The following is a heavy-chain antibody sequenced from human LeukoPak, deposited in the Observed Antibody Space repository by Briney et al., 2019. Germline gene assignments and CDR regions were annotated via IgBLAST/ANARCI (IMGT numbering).Heavy chain of an antibody. CDR3: ARARQQLVLGWFDP. J-gene: IGHJ5*02. CDR1: GGSISNYY. CDR2: TYTSGSI. Sequence: SETLSLTCTVSGGSISNYYWSWIRHPPGQGLEWIGYTYTSGSINSNPSLNSRTTILLNTTKKQFSLKLSLMSAADKAVYYCARARQQLVLGWFDPWGQGTLVTVSS. V-gene: IGHV4-4*09. D-gene: IGHD6-13*01.